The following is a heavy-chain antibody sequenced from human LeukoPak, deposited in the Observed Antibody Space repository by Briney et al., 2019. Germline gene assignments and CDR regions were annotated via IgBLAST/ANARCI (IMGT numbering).Heavy chain of an antibody. CDR3: ARARGGDYYDSSGYLIPGDAFDI. V-gene: IGHV4-39*07. D-gene: IGHD3-22*01. Sequence: SETLSLTCTVSGGSISSSSYYWGRIRQPPGKGLEWIGSIYYSGSTYYNPSLKSRVTISVDTSKNQFSLKLSSVTAADTAVYYCARARGGDYYDSSGYLIPGDAFDIWGQGTMVTVSS. CDR1: GGSISSSSYY. CDR2: IYYSGST. J-gene: IGHJ3*02.